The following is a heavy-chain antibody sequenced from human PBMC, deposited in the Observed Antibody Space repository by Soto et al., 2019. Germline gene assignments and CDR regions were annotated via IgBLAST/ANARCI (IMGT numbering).Heavy chain of an antibody. D-gene: IGHD3-3*02. V-gene: IGHV1-69*13. Sequence: SVKVSCKASGGTFSSYAISWVRQAPGQGLEWMGGIIPIFGTANYAQKFQGRVTITADESTSTAYMELSSLRSEDTAVYYCAMISRIFGVVSKGYYYGMDVWGQGTTVTVSS. CDR2: IIPIFGTA. J-gene: IGHJ6*02. CDR3: AMISRIFGVVSKGYYYGMDV. CDR1: GGTFSSYA.